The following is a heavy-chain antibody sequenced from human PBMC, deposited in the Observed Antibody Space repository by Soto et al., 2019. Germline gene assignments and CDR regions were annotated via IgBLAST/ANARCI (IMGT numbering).Heavy chain of an antibody. CDR2: IYYSGT. D-gene: IGHD2-21*01. J-gene: IGHJ5*02. CDR1: GGSISGDDYF. V-gene: IGHV4-30-4*01. CDR3: ARDLAYCATGSCYAKWGS. Sequence: QVQLLESGPGLVKPSQTLSLTCTVSGGSISGDDYFWSWIRQAPGKGLEWIGFIYYSGTYYNPSLKSRATISADPSKNHFSLKLTSVTAADTAVYYGARDLAYCATGSCYAKWGSWGQGTLVTVSS.